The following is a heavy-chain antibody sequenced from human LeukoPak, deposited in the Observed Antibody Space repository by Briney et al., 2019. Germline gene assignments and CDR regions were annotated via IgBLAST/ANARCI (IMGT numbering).Heavy chain of an antibody. D-gene: IGHD3-22*01. V-gene: IGHV5-51*01. CDR1: GYSFTSYW. Sequence: GESLQISCKGSGYSFTSYWIGWVRQMPGKGLEWMGIIYPGDSDTRYSPSFQGQVAISADKSISTAYLQWSSLKASDTAMYYCARTTAPYYYDSSGYYSYDAFDIWGQGTMVTVSS. CDR2: IYPGDSDT. J-gene: IGHJ3*02. CDR3: ARTTAPYYYDSSGYYSYDAFDI.